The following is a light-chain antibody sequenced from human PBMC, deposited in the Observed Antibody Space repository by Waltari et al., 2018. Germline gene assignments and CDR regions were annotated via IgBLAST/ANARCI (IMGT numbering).Light chain of an antibody. V-gene: IGKV3-20*01. Sequence: DIVLTQSPGTLSLSPGERATLSCRASQSIRSNYLAWYQQKPGQALRLLIYGASSRATGIPDRFTGSGSGTDFTLTISRLGPEDFAVYYCQQYGSSPVTFGQGTRLEIK. CDR3: QQYGSSPVT. J-gene: IGKJ5*01. CDR2: GAS. CDR1: QSIRSNY.